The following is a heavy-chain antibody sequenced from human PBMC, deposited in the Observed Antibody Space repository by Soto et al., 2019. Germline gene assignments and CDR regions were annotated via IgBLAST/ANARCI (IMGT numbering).Heavy chain of an antibody. CDR2: IYFSGST. V-gene: IGHV4-59*01. CDR3: ARVEYSGYPRI. J-gene: IGHJ4*02. D-gene: IGHD5-12*01. Sequence: SETLSLTCTVSGGSISSYYWSWIRQSPGKRLEWIGYIYFSGSTNYNPSLKSRVTISGDTSKNQFSLKLTSVAASDTAVYYCARVEYSGYPRIWGQGTLVTVSS. CDR1: GGSISSYY.